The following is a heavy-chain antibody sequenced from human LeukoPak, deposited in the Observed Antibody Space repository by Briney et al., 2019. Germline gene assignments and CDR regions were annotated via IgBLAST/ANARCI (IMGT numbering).Heavy chain of an antibody. CDR1: GFTFSSFA. D-gene: IGHD1-1*01. V-gene: IGHV3-64*01. CDR2: ISGNGGST. J-gene: IGHJ6*02. CDR3: TRDSRRTPGEYYHGMDV. Sequence: PGGSLRLSCAASGFTFSSFAMYWVRQAPGKGLEYVSAISGNGGSTYYGNSVKGRFTISRDNSKNTLFLQMGSLRADGMAVYYCTRDSRRTPGEYYHGMDVWGQGATVTVSS.